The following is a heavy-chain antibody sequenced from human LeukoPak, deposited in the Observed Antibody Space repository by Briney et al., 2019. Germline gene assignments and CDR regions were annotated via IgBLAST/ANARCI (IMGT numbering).Heavy chain of an antibody. J-gene: IGHJ6*02. CDR2: IIPIFGTA. Sequence: SVTVSCKASGGTFSSYAISWVRQARGQGLEWMGGIIPIFGTANYAQKFQGRVTITTDESTSTAYIELSSLRSEDTAVYYCARAGEYYDFWSGPDRYYYGMDVWGQGTTVTVSS. D-gene: IGHD3-3*01. V-gene: IGHV1-69*05. CDR1: GGTFSSYA. CDR3: ARAGEYYDFWSGPDRYYYGMDV.